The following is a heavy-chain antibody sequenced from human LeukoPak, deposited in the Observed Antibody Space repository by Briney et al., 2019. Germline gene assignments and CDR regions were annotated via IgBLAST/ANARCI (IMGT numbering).Heavy chain of an antibody. CDR2: ISGSGGST. J-gene: IGHJ4*02. Sequence: GGSLRLSCAASGFTFSSYAMSWVRQAPGKGLEWVSAISGSGGSTYYADSVKGRFTISRDNSKNTLYLQMNSLRAEDTAVYYCAKGQGSYYDSSGYYVGYYFDYWGQGTLVTVSS. CDR3: AKGQGSYYDSSGYYVGYYFDY. V-gene: IGHV3-23*01. CDR1: GFTFSSYA. D-gene: IGHD3-22*01.